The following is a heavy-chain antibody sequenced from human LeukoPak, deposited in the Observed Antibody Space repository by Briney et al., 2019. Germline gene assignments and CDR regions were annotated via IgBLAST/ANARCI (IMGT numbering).Heavy chain of an antibody. CDR3: ARDALTGYLDH. CDR2: IWYDGSKA. J-gene: IGHJ4*02. V-gene: IGHV3-33*01. D-gene: IGHD3-10*01. CDR1: GFTFSNYG. Sequence: GGSLRLSRAASGFTFSNYGMQWARQAPGKGLQWVAVIWYDGSKANYADSVKGRFTISRDNSMNTLFLQMDSLRAEDTAVYYCARDALTGYLDHWGQGTLVTVSS.